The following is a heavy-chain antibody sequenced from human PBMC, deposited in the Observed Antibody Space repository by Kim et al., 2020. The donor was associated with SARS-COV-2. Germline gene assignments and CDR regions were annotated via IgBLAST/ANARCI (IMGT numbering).Heavy chain of an antibody. CDR1: GGSISSYY. CDR2: IYYSGST. J-gene: IGHJ4*02. CDR3: ARARRGYDLFYFDY. V-gene: IGHV4-59*01. Sequence: SETLSLTCTVSGGSISSYYWSWIRQPPGKGLEWIGYIYYSGSTNSNPSLKSRVTISVDTSKNQFSLKLSSVPAADTAVYYCARARRGYDLFYFDYWGQGTLVTVSS. D-gene: IGHD5-12*01.